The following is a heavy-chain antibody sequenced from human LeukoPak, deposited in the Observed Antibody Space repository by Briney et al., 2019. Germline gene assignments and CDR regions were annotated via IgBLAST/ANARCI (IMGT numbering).Heavy chain of an antibody. V-gene: IGHV3-21*01. CDR3: ARFGRMRGWSDP. D-gene: IGHD2-8*01. J-gene: IGHJ5*02. CDR2: ISSSSSYI. Sequence: KPGGSLRLSCAASGFTFSSYSMSWVRQAPGKGLEWVSSISSSSSYIYYADSVKGRFTISRDNAKNSLYLQMNSLRAEDTAVYYCARFGRMRGWSDPWGQGTLVTVSS. CDR1: GFTFSSYS.